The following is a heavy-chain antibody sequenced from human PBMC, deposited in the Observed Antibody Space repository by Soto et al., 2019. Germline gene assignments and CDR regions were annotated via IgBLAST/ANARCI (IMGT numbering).Heavy chain of an antibody. D-gene: IGHD1-26*01. CDR1: GGSIRNGDYY. V-gene: IGHV4-30-4*01. J-gene: IGHJ4*02. Sequence: SSETLSLTCTVSGGSIRNGDYYWGWIRQPPGKGLEWIGYVYYSGTTYSHPSLNSRVSISVDTSENQFSLRLTSVTAADTAVYYCVTVHLVGAAYYFDYWGPGTLVTVSS. CDR3: VTVHLVGAAYYFDY. CDR2: VYYSGTT.